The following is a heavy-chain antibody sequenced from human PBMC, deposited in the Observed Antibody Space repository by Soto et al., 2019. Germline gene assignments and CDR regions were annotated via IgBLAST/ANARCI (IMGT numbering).Heavy chain of an antibody. V-gene: IGHV1-8*01. CDR2: MNPNSGNT. CDR3: ARGSLGVVIRYYYYMDV. D-gene: IGHD3-3*01. CDR1: GYTFTSYD. J-gene: IGHJ6*03. Sequence: ASVKVSCKASGYTFTSYDINWVRQATGQGLEWMGWMNPNSGNTGYAQKFQGRVTMTRNTSISTAYMELSSLRSEDTSLYYCARGSLGVVIRYYYYMDVWGKGTTVTVSS.